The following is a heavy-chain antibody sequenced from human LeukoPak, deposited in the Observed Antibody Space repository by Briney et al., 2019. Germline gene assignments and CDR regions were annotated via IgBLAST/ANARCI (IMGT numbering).Heavy chain of an antibody. V-gene: IGHV3-66*04. Sequence: GGSLRLSCAASGFTVSSNYMSWVRQAPGKGLEWVSVIYSGGSTYYADSVKGRFTISRDNSKNTLYLQMNSLRAEDTAVYYCARRFYDSSGYYYYGMDVWGQGTTVTVSS. J-gene: IGHJ6*02. CDR1: GFTVSSNY. D-gene: IGHD3-22*01. CDR3: ARRFYDSSGYYYYGMDV. CDR2: IYSGGST.